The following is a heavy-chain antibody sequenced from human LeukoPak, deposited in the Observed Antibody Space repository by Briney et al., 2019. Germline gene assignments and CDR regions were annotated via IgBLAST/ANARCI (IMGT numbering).Heavy chain of an antibody. J-gene: IGHJ4*02. V-gene: IGHV4-59*01. CDR2: IYYSGST. D-gene: IGHD6-13*01. CDR1: GGSISSYY. CDR3: ARVTTGSSSWFDY. Sequence: SETLSLTCTVSGGSISSYYWSWIRQSPGKGLEWIGYIYYSGSTNYNPSLKSRVTISVDASKNQFSLKLSSVTAADTAVYYCARVTTGSSSWFDYWGQGTLVTVSS.